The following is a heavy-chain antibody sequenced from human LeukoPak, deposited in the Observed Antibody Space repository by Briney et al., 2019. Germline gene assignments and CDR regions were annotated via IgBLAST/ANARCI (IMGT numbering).Heavy chain of an antibody. J-gene: IGHJ6*04. V-gene: IGHV4-34*01. Sequence: SETLSLTCALYGGSFSVDYWTCIRQPPGKGLEWIGEINHSGSTNYNPSLKSRVTISVDTSKNQFSLKLSSVTAADTAVYYCAKGTGYYYFWMDAGSKATTVTVPS. D-gene: IGHD1-1*01. CDR2: INHSGST. CDR3: AKGTGYYYFWMDA. CDR1: GGSFSVDY.